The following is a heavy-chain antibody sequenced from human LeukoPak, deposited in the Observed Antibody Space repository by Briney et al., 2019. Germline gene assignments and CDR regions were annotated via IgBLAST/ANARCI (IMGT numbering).Heavy chain of an antibody. CDR1: GFSFSDYY. J-gene: IGHJ5*02. V-gene: IGHV3-11*04. CDR3: ARGQTGDFDP. Sequence: GGSLRLSCEASGFSFSDYYMRLIRQAPGKGLEWVAYINDSGDTIYYADSVKGRFTISRDNAKNSLYLQMTSLRAEDTAVYYCARGQTGDFDPWGQGTLVTVSS. D-gene: IGHD1-14*01. CDR2: INDSGDTI.